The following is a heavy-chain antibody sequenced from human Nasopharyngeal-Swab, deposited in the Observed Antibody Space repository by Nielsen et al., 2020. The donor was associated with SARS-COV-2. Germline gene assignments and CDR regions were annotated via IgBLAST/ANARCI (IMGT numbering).Heavy chain of an antibody. D-gene: IGHD4-17*01. CDR2: ISGSGGNT. Sequence: GGSLRLSCVASGFTYSTYAMRWVRQAPGKGLEWVSGISGSGGNTYYADSVKGRFSISRDNSMETLYLQMNSLRVEDTAVYYCAKGVGYGDTGCFDEWGQGTLVTVSS. J-gene: IGHJ4*02. CDR1: GFTYSTYA. CDR3: AKGVGYGDTGCFDE. V-gene: IGHV3-23*01.